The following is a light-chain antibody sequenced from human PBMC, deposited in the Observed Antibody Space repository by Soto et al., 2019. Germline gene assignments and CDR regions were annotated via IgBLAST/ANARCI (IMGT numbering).Light chain of an antibody. Sequence: EIVLTQSPATLSVSPGERVSLSCRASQSVDINLAWYQQKPGQAPRLLIYGASTRATDMPGRFSGRGSGTDFTLTISSLQPEDSATYYCQQSYGTPPFTFGPGTRVDI. CDR1: QSVDIN. V-gene: IGKV3-15*01. J-gene: IGKJ3*01. CDR3: QQSYGTPPFT. CDR2: GAS.